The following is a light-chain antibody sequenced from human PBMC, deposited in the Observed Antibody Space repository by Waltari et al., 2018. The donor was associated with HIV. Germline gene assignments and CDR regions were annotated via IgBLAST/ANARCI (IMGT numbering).Light chain of an antibody. CDR1: QSVTRN. Sequence: EIVMTQSRATLSVSPGERATLSCRASQSVTRNLAWYQQKPGQAPRLLIYGASTRAPGIPARFSGSGSGTEFTLTIRSLQSEDFAVYYCQQYNNWPPTFGQGTKVEIK. J-gene: IGKJ1*01. V-gene: IGKV3-15*01. CDR3: QQYNNWPPT. CDR2: GAS.